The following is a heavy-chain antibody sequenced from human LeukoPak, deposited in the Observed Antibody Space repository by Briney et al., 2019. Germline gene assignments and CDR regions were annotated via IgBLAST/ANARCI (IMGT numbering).Heavy chain of an antibody. Sequence: GGSLRLSCAASGFTFSSYWMHWVRQAPGKGLVWVSRINSDGSSTFYADSVKGRFTTSRDNAENTVYLQMNSLRADDTAVYYCARIPGGSGSQYDYWGQGTLVTVSS. D-gene: IGHD3-10*01. CDR1: GFTFSSYW. V-gene: IGHV3-74*01. CDR3: ARIPGGSGSQYDY. J-gene: IGHJ4*02. CDR2: INSDGSST.